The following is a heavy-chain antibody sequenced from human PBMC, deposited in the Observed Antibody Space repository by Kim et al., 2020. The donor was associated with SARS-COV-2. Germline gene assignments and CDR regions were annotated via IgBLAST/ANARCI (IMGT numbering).Heavy chain of an antibody. V-gene: IGHV4-34*01. J-gene: IGHJ6*02. D-gene: IGHD3-3*02. CDR3: ARLACYGMDV. CDR2: T. Sequence: TNYNPPLKSRVSISADATKSQFSLNLTSMTAADTAVYYCARLACYGMDVWGQGITVTVS.